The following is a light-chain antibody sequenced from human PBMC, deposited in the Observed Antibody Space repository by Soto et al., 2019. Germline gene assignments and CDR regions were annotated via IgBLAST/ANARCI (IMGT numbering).Light chain of an antibody. Sequence: QTVVTQEPSLTVSPGGTVTLTCASSTGAVTSGYYPNWVQQKPGQTPRALIYDTSNKHPWTPGRFSGSLLGGKAALTLSGVQPEDEAEYYCLLYYGGAYVFGTGTKVTVL. CDR1: TGAVTSGYY. CDR3: LLYYGGAYV. CDR2: DTS. J-gene: IGLJ1*01. V-gene: IGLV7-43*01.